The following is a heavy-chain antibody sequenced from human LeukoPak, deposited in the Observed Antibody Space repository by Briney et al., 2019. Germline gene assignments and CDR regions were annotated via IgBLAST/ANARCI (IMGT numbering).Heavy chain of an antibody. CDR2: ISGSGGVT. Sequence: GGSLRLSCAASGFTFSNFALIWVRQAPGKGLEWVSSISGSGGVTFYADSVRGRFTVSRDNYGNVHFLDMTNLRAEDTALYYCAKGSSGYYGGFDSWGQGTHVTVSA. CDR1: GFTFSNFA. V-gene: IGHV3-23*01. J-gene: IGHJ4*02. D-gene: IGHD6-25*01. CDR3: AKGSSGYYGGFDS.